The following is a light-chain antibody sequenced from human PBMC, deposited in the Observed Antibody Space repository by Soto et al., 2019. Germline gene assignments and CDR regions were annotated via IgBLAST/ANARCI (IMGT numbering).Light chain of an antibody. J-gene: IGLJ1*01. Sequence: QSVLTQPASVSGSPGQSITISCTGTSSYVGSYNLVSWYQQYPGKAPKFMIYEGSKRPSGVSNRFSGSKSGNTASLTISGLQAEDEADYYCCSYAGSSIYVFVTGTKVTVL. CDR1: SSYVGSYNL. CDR2: EGS. V-gene: IGLV2-23*01. CDR3: CSYAGSSIYV.